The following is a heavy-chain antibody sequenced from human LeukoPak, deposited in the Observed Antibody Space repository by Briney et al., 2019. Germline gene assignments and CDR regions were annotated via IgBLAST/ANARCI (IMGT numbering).Heavy chain of an antibody. V-gene: IGHV4-61*02. Sequence: NPSQTLSLTCTVSGGSISSGNYYWSWIRQPAGKGLEWIGRIWADGAPTYRPSLKSRVTMSVDTSKSQFSLKLSSVTAADTAVYYCARGAGSSWYYFDYWGQGALVTVSS. CDR2: IWADGAP. D-gene: IGHD6-13*01. J-gene: IGHJ4*02. CDR1: GGSISSGNYY. CDR3: ARGAGSSWYYFDY.